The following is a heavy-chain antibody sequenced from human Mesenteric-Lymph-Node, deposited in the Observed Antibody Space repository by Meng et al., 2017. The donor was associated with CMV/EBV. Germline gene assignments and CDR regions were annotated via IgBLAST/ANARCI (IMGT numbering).Heavy chain of an antibody. D-gene: IGHD3-9*01. CDR2: INHSGST. J-gene: IGHJ4*02. CDR1: GGSFIGYY. V-gene: IGHV4-34*01. Sequence: QVELHHWGAGLFKPSETLSVACVVYGGSFIGYYWNWIRQSPEKGLEWIGEINHSGSTTYNPSFTSRIIISVDTSTNQISLNMSSVTAADTAVYYCARGSSYDILTGYFDYWGQGALVTVSS. CDR3: ARGSSYDILTGYFDY.